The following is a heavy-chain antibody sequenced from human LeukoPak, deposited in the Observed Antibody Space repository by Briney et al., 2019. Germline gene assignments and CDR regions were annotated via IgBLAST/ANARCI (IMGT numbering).Heavy chain of an antibody. Sequence: ASVKVSCKASGYTFTGYYMHWVRQAPGQGLEWMGWMNPNSGNTGYAQKFQGRVTITRNTSISTAYMELSSLRSEDTAVYYCARVRYDYGDYYHDYWGQGTLVTVSS. J-gene: IGHJ4*02. V-gene: IGHV1-8*03. CDR1: GYTFTGYY. CDR3: ARVRYDYGDYYHDY. D-gene: IGHD4-17*01. CDR2: MNPNSGNT.